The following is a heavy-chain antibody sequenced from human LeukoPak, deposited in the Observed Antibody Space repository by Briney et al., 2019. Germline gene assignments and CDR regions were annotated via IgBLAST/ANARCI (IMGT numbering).Heavy chain of an antibody. D-gene: IGHD5-18*01. Sequence: QPGRSLRLSCAASGFTFSSYGMHWVRQAPGKGLEWVAAISYDGSNKYYADSVKGRFTISRDNSKNTLYLQMNSLRDEDTAVYYCARVHRGYSYGRLDYWGQGTLVTVSS. CDR1: GFTFSSYG. J-gene: IGHJ4*02. CDR3: ARVHRGYSYGRLDY. CDR2: ISYDGSNK. V-gene: IGHV3-30*03.